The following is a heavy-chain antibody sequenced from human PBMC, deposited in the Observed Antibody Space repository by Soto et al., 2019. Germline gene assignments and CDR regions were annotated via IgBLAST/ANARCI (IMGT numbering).Heavy chain of an antibody. V-gene: IGHV3-23*01. CDR3: AKKRGRRYYDSSGYFDY. CDR2: ISGSGGST. D-gene: IGHD3-22*01. CDR1: GFTFSSYA. J-gene: IGHJ4*02. Sequence: GGSLRLSCAASGFTFSSYAMSWVRQAPGKGLEWVSAISGSGGSTYYADSVKGRFTISRDNSKNTLYLQMNSLRAEDTAVYYCAKKRGRRYYDSSGYFDYWGQGTVGTVS.